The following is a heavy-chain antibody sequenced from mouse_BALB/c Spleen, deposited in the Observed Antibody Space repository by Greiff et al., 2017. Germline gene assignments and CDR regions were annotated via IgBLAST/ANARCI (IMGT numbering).Heavy chain of an antibody. V-gene: IGHV1S137*01. Sequence: VKLQESGAELVRPGVSVKISCKGSGYTFTDYAMHWVKQSHAKSLEWIGVISTYYGDASYNQKFKGKATMTVDKSSSTAYMELARLTSEDSAIYYCARWHGSLYAMDYWGQGTSVTVSS. CDR3: ARWHGSLYAMDY. J-gene: IGHJ4*01. CDR1: GYTFTDYA. D-gene: IGHD2-2*01. CDR2: ISTYYGDA.